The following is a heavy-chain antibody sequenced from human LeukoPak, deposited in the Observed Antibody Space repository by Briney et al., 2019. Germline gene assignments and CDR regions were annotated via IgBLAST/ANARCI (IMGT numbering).Heavy chain of an antibody. CDR3: ATSHDVKTAPYDL. V-gene: IGHV4-4*09. J-gene: IGHJ5*02. D-gene: IGHD2-21*01. Sequence: SETLSLTFTVSGGSISSYCWSWVRQSPGKGLEWIGYIFTSGRTDYNPSLKSRVTMSVDTSKNQLSMELRFLTAADTAVYYCATSHDVKTAPYDLWGQGTLVTVSS. CDR1: GGSISSYC. CDR2: IFTSGRT.